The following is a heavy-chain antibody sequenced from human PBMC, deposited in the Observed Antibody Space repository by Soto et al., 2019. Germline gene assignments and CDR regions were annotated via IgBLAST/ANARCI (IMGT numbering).Heavy chain of an antibody. CDR2: ISRSGSTI. V-gene: IGHV3-11*01. CDR3: ARDHKPYYYYMDV. J-gene: IGHJ6*03. Sequence: QVQLEESGGGLVKPGGSLRLSCAASGFTFSDFYMSWIRQAPGKGLEWVSYISRSGSTIYDADSVKGRFTISRDNAKNSLYLQMNSLRAEDTAVYYCARDHKPYYYYMDVWGKGTTVTVSS. CDR1: GFTFSDFY.